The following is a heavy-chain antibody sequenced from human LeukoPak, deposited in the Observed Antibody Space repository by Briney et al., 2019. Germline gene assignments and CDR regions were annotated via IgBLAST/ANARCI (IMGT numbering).Heavy chain of an antibody. V-gene: IGHV4-59*01. CDR2: IYYSGST. CDR1: GGSISSYY. J-gene: IGHJ6*02. CDR3: ARDHRLQVVPAAKNYYYYYGMDV. Sequence: PSETLSLTCTVSGGSISSYYWSWIRQPPGKGLEWIGYIYYSGSTNYNPSLKSRVTISVDTSKNQFSLKLSSVTAADTAVYYCARDHRLQVVPAAKNYYYYYGMDVWGQGTTVTVSS. D-gene: IGHD2-2*01.